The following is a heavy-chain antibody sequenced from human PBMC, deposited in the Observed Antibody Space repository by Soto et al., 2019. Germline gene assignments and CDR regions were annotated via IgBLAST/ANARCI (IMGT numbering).Heavy chain of an antibody. CDR3: ARRGLREYAAFDY. J-gene: IGHJ4*02. CDR1: GDSISSSSYY. V-gene: IGHV4-39*01. Sequence: SETLSLTCSVSGDSISSSSYYWGWIRQPPGKGLEWIGSIYYTGSTYYNPSLKSRVTISVDTSKNQFSLKLSSVTAADTAIYYCARRGLREYAAFDYWGQGTLVTVSS. CDR2: IYYTGST. D-gene: IGHD2-2*01.